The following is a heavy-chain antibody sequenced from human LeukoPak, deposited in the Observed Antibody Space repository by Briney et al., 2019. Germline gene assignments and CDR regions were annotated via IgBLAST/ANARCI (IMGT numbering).Heavy chain of an antibody. CDR2: ITSDSSTI. V-gene: IGHV3-48*02. CDR1: GFTFSTYS. J-gene: IGHJ4*02. Sequence: GGSLRLPCAASGFTFSTYSMNWVRQAPGKGLEWLSYITSDSSTIYYADSVRGRFTISRDNAKNSLFLQMDSLRDEDTAVYYCARDRPNTGFDFDYWGRGTLVTVSS. D-gene: IGHD3-10*01. CDR3: ARDRPNTGFDFDY.